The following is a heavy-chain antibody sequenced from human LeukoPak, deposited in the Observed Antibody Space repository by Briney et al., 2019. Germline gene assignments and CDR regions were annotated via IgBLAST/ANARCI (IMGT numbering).Heavy chain of an antibody. CDR2: INHSGST. J-gene: IGHJ4*02. V-gene: IGHV4-34*01. Sequence: SETLSLTCAVYGGSFSGYYWSWIRQPPGKGLEWIGEINHSGSTNYNPSLKSRVTISVDTSKNQFSLKLSSVTAADTAVYYCARGGMTTVTTLDYWGQGTLVTVSS. CDR3: ARGGMTTVTTLDY. D-gene: IGHD4-17*01. CDR1: GGSFSGYY.